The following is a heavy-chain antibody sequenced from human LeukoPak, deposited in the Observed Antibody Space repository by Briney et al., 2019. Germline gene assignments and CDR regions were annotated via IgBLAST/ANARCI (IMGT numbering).Heavy chain of an antibody. CDR3: ARASYSNYGPWFDP. D-gene: IGHD4-11*01. J-gene: IGHJ5*02. V-gene: IGHV3-74*01. CDR2: INSDGSSK. CDR1: GFTFSSYW. Sequence: PGGSLRLSCAAPGFTFSSYWMHSVRQAPGKGLVWVSRINSDGSSKSYADSVKGRFTISRDNAKNTLYLQMNSLRAEDTAVYYCARASYSNYGPWFDPWGQGTLVTVSS.